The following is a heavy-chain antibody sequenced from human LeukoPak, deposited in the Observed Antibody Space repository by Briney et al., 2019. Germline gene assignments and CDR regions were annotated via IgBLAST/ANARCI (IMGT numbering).Heavy chain of an antibody. D-gene: IGHD4-17*01. V-gene: IGHV3-23*01. CDR3: AKGGYGDHDYYYYYMDV. CDR2: ISGSGGST. J-gene: IGHJ6*03. CDR1: GFTFSSYA. Sequence: AGGSLRLSCAASGFTFSSYAMSWVRQAPGKGLEWVSAISGSGGSTYYADSVKGRFTISRDNSKNTLYLQMNSLRAEDTAVYYCAKGGYGDHDYYYYYMDVWGKGTTVTVSS.